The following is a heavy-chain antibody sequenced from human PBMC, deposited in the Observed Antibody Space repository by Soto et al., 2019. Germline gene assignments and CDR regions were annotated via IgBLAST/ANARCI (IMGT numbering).Heavy chain of an antibody. CDR2: FDPEDGET. CDR3: ATIAVVGTWDFDY. J-gene: IGHJ4*02. V-gene: IGHV1-24*01. Sequence: ASVKVSCKVSGYSLAELSMHWVRQAPGKGLEWMGGFDPEDGETIYAQKFQGRVTMTEDTSTDTAYMELSSLRSEDTAVYYCATIAVVGTWDFDYWGQGTLVTVSS. D-gene: IGHD6-19*01. CDR1: GYSLAELS.